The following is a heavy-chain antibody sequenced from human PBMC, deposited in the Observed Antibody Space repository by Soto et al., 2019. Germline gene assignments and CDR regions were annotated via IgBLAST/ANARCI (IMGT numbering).Heavy chain of an antibody. V-gene: IGHV1-69*01. Sequence: QVQLVQSGAEVKKPGSSVKVSCKASGGTFSSYAISWVRQAPGQGLEWMGGIIPIFGTANYAQKFQGRVTITADESTSTAYMELSSLRSEDTAVYYCARAWEVATIPGLYYFDYWGQGTLVTVSS. D-gene: IGHD5-12*01. CDR1: GGTFSSYA. J-gene: IGHJ4*02. CDR2: IIPIFGTA. CDR3: ARAWEVATIPGLYYFDY.